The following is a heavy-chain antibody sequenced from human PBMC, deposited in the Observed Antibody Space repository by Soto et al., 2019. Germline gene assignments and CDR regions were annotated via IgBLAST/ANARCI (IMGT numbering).Heavy chain of an antibody. CDR2: INPYSGDT. Sequence: QVQLVQSGAEVKKPGASVKVSCRASGYTFTDYYIHWLRQAPGQGLDWVGWINPYSGDTNCAQKFQVWVTMTRDTSVSTVYMELSSLKSDDTAVYYCARGPSTGDSDSWGQGTLVTVSS. D-gene: IGHD7-27*01. V-gene: IGHV1-2*04. J-gene: IGHJ4*02. CDR3: ARGPSTGDSDS. CDR1: GYTFTDYY.